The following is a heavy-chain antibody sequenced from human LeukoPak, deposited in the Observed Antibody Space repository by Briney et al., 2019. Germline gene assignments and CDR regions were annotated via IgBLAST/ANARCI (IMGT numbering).Heavy chain of an antibody. Sequence: PGGSLRLSCAASGFTVSSNYMSWVRQAPGKGLEWVSAISGSGGSTYYADSVKGRFTISRDNSKNTLYLQMNSLRAEDTAVYYCAKTVIVGFDYWGQGTLVTVSS. D-gene: IGHD2-21*01. CDR2: ISGSGGST. J-gene: IGHJ4*02. V-gene: IGHV3-23*01. CDR3: AKTVIVGFDY. CDR1: GFTVSSNY.